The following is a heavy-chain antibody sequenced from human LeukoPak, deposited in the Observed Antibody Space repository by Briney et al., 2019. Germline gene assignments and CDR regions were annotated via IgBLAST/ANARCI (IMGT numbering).Heavy chain of an antibody. J-gene: IGHJ5*02. Sequence: SETLSLTCTVSGDSINNYYWNWIRQPPGKGLEWIGYIYYSGSPNYNPSLKSRVTMSVDTSKNQFSLKLSSVTAADTAVYYCARQIVSEHPTTEVNCSGPWGQQTMVTVSS. CDR3: ARQIVSEHPTTEVNCSGP. CDR1: GDSINNYY. CDR2: IYYSGSP. V-gene: IGHV4-59*08. D-gene: IGHD1-14*01.